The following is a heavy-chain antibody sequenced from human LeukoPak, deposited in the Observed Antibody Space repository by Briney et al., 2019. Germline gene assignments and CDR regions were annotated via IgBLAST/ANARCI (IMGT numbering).Heavy chain of an antibody. J-gene: IGHJ4*02. D-gene: IGHD1-7*01. CDR2: INWNGGST. CDR1: GFTFDDYG. V-gene: IGHV3-20*01. CDR3: ARGAGGITGTTWYDY. Sequence: GGSLRLSCAASGFTFDDYGMSWVRQAPGKGLEWVSGINWNGGSTGYADSVKGPFTISRDNAKNSLYLQMNSLRAEDTALYHCARGAGGITGTTWYDYWGQGTLVTVSS.